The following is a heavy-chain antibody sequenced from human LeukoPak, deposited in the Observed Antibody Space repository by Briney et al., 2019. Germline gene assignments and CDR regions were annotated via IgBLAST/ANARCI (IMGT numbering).Heavy chain of an antibody. V-gene: IGHV1-2*04. J-gene: IGHJ6*02. D-gene: IGHD3/OR15-3a*01. CDR2: INPNSGGT. CDR1: GYTFTSYA. CDR3: ARFGLGSLPGMDV. Sequence: GASVKVSCKASGYTFTSYAMHWVRQAPGQGLEWMGWINPNSGGTNYAQKFQGWVTMTRDTSISTAYMELSRLRSDDTAVYYCARFGLGSLPGMDVWGQGTTVTVSS.